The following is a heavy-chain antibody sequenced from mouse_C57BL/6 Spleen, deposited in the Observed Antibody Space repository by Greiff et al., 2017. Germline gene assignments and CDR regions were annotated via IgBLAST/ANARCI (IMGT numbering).Heavy chain of an antibody. CDR1: GYSITSGYD. J-gene: IGHJ3*01. CDR2: ISYSGSP. D-gene: IGHD2-4*01. Sequence: EVKLQESGPGMVKPSQSLSLTCTVTGYSITSGYDWHWIRHFPGNKLEWMGYISYSGSPNSNPSPKSRISITPATSKNHFFLKLNSVTTEDAATECCARDGGLPRWFAYGGQGTLVTVSA. CDR3: ARDGGLPRWFAY. V-gene: IGHV3-1*01.